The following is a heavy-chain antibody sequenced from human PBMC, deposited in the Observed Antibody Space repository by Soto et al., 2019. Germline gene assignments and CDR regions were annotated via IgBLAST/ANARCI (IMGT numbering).Heavy chain of an antibody. Sequence: QLQLQESGPGLVKPSETLSLTCTVSGGSISSSSYYWGWIRQPPGKGLEWIGSIYYSGSTYYNPSLKSRVXIXXDASKNQFSLTLSSVTAADTAVYYCARLTCAFAHFWGQGTLVTVSS. J-gene: IGHJ4*02. V-gene: IGHV4-39*01. CDR1: GGSISSSSYY. CDR2: IYYSGST. CDR3: ARLTCAFAHF.